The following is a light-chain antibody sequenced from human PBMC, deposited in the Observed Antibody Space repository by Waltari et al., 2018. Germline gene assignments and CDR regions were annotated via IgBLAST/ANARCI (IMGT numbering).Light chain of an antibody. J-gene: IGLJ2*01. CDR1: SSNIGAGYD. CDR2: GNG. V-gene: IGLV1-40*01. Sequence: QSVLTQPPSVSGAPGQRVTISCTGSSSNIGAGYDVHWYQQLPGTAPKLLIYGNGSRPSGVPDRFSGAKSGTSASLAITGLQAEDEADYYCQSYDSSLSGGVFGGGTKLTVL. CDR3: QSYDSSLSGGV.